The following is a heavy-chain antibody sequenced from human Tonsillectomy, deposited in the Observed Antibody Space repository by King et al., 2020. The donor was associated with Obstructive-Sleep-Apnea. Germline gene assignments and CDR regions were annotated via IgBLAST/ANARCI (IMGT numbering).Heavy chain of an antibody. CDR3: ARDRPPAFGSGSKNWFDP. V-gene: IGHV1-2*02. J-gene: IGHJ5*02. CDR1: GYTFTDFY. Sequence: QLVQSGAEVKKPGASVKVSCKASGYTFTDFYMHWVRQAPGQGLEWMGWINPNSGGTNYAQKFQGRVTMTRDTSIGTAYMELSRLTSDDTAVYYCARDRPPAFGSGSKNWFDPWGQGTLVTVSS. D-gene: IGHD3-10*01. CDR2: INPNSGGT.